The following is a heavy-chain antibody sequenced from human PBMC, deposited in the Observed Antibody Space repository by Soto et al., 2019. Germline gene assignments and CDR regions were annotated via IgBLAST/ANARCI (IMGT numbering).Heavy chain of an antibody. CDR1: GGSISSYY. CDR3: ARGRVAGTPEYFQH. D-gene: IGHD6-19*01. V-gene: IGHV4-59*01. Sequence: SETLSLTCTVSGGSISSYYWSWIRQPPGKGLEWIGYIYYSGSTNYNPSLKSRVTISVDTSKNQFSLKLSSVTAADTAVYYCARGRVAGTPEYFQHWGQGTLVTVSS. CDR2: IYYSGST. J-gene: IGHJ1*01.